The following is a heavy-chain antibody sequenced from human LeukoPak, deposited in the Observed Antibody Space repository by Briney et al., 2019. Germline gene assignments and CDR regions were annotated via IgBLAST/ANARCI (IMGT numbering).Heavy chain of an antibody. D-gene: IGHD3-22*01. V-gene: IGHV1-69*05. Sequence: VASVKVSCKASGGTFSSYAISWVRQAPGQGLEWMGGIIPIFGTANYAQKFQGRVTITTDESTSTAYMELSSLRPEDTAVYYCARSLYYYDSSGYYEGYYFDYWGQGTLVTVSS. J-gene: IGHJ4*02. CDR1: GGTFSSYA. CDR2: IIPIFGTA. CDR3: ARSLYYYDSSGYYEGYYFDY.